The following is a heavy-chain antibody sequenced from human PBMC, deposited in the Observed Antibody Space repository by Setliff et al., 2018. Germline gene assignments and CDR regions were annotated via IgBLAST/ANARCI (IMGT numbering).Heavy chain of an antibody. V-gene: IGHV4-38-2*01. CDR2: IYHKGRT. CDR1: GASISSGHY. Sequence: SETLSLTCDVSGASISSGHYWGWIRQPPGKGLEWIATIYHKGRTYFNPSLQSRVTMSLDRSKNQFSLRLTSVTASDTAVNYCASPRRDDLDSPFDPFDIWGHGTRVTV. J-gene: IGHJ3*02. CDR3: ASPRRDDLDSPFDPFDI. D-gene: IGHD3-3*01.